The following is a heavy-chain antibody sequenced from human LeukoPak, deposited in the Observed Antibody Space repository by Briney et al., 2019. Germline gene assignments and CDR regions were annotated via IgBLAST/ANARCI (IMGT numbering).Heavy chain of an antibody. CDR2: IRSKGYGGTT. V-gene: IGHV3-49*04. CDR3: IRARKLYSSGWYYFDY. D-gene: IGHD6-19*01. Sequence: PWRSLRLSCTASGFTFGDYAMSWVRQAPGKGLEWVGFIRSKGYGGTTEYAASVKGRFTISRDDSKSSAYLQMNSLKSEDTAVYYCIRARKLYSSGWYYFDYWGQGTLVTVSS. CDR1: GFTFGDYA. J-gene: IGHJ4*02.